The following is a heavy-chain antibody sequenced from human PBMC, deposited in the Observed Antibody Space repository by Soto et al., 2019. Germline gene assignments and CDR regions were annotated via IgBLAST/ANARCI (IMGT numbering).Heavy chain of an antibody. J-gene: IGHJ4*02. CDR3: AKSDTAMVTIY. CDR2: ISYDGSNK. CDR1: GFTFSSYG. Sequence: QVQLVESGGGVVQPGRSLRLSCAASGFTFSSYGMHWVRQAPGKGLEWVAVISYDGSNKYYADSVKGRFTISRDNSKNTLYLQMNSLRAEDTAVYYCAKSDTAMVTIYWGQGTLVTVSS. V-gene: IGHV3-30*18. D-gene: IGHD5-18*01.